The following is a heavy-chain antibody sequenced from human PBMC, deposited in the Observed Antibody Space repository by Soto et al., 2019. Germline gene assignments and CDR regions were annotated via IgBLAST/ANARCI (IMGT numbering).Heavy chain of an antibody. CDR3: ARDGPPYYDFWSATGGMDV. Sequence: QVQLVQSGAEVKKPGASVKVSCKASGYTFTSYVITWVRQAPGQGLEWMGWISAYNGNTNYAQKLQGRVTKTTDTSTSTAYMELRSLRSDDTAVYYCARDGPPYYDFWSATGGMDVWGQGTTVTVSS. CDR2: ISAYNGNT. CDR1: GYTFTSYV. D-gene: IGHD3-3*01. V-gene: IGHV1-18*01. J-gene: IGHJ6*02.